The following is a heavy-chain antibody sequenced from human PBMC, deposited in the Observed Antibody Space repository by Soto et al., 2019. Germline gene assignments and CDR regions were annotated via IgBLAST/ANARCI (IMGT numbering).Heavy chain of an antibody. D-gene: IGHD4-17*01. V-gene: IGHV1-18*01. J-gene: IGHJ4*02. CDR2: ISTYNGNT. CDR3: ARTLYGDNVDY. Sequence: QAQLGQSGAEVKKPGASVKVSCKASGYTFTDYGISWVRQAPGQGLEWMGWISTYNGNTNYAQKVQGRVTMTRNTSISTAYMELSSLRSEDTAVYYCARTLYGDNVDYWGQGTLVTVSS. CDR1: GYTFTDYG.